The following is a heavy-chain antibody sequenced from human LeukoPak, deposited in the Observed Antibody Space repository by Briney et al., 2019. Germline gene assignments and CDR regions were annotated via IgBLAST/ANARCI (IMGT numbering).Heavy chain of an antibody. CDR1: GGTFSSYA. J-gene: IGHJ4*02. CDR2: FDPENVET. CDR3: ATTPASYDSSGYWFDN. Sequence: ASVKVSCKASGGTFSSYAISWVRQAPGQGLEWMGGFDPENVETVYPQKFQDRVSMAEDRSTDTAYMELSSLTSGDTAVYYCATTPASYDSSGYWFDNWGQGTLVTVSS. V-gene: IGHV1-24*01. D-gene: IGHD3-22*01.